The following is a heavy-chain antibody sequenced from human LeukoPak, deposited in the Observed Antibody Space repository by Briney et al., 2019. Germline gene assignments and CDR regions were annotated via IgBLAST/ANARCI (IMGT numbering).Heavy chain of an antibody. Sequence: PSETLSLTCSVSGGPISTYYWSWIRQPPGKGLDWVGYISYSGSTNYNPSLKSRVTISVDTSENQFSLKLRSVTAADTAVYYCARVRSAGYDYYYGMDVWGQGTTVTVSS. CDR3: ARVRSAGYDYYYGMDV. J-gene: IGHJ6*02. CDR1: GGPISTYY. CDR2: ISYSGST. D-gene: IGHD1-1*01. V-gene: IGHV4-59*01.